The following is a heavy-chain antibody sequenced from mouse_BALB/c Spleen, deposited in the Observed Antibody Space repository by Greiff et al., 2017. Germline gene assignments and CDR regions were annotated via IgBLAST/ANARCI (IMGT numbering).Heavy chain of an antibody. CDR2: ISSGGGST. J-gene: IGHJ4*01. CDR1: GFAFSGYD. V-gene: IGHV5-12-1*01. CDR3: ARQGNYDYAMDY. D-gene: IGHD2-1*01. Sequence: EVMLVESGGGLVKPGGSLKLSCAASGFAFSGYDMSWVRQTPEKRLEWVAYISSGGGSTYYPDTVKGRFTISRDNAKNTLYLQMSSLKSEDTAMYYCARQGNYDYAMDYWGQGTAVTVSS.